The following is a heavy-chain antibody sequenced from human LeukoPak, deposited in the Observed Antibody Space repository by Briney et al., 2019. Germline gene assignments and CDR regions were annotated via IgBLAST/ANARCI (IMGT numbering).Heavy chain of an antibody. CDR3: ARDNGNKYYFDY. J-gene: IGHJ4*02. CDR1: GFTFISSA. D-gene: IGHD2-8*01. CDR2: IVVGSGNT. Sequence: GTSVKVSCKASGFTFISSAMQWVRQARGQRLEWIGWIVVGSGNTNYAQKFQERVTITRDVSTSTAYMELSSLRSEDTAVYYCARDNGNKYYFDYWGQGTLVTVSS. V-gene: IGHV1-58*02.